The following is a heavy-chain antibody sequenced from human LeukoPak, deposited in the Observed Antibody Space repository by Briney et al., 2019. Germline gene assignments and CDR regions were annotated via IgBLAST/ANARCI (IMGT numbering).Heavy chain of an antibody. CDR2: ISSSGSTI. D-gene: IGHD4-17*01. J-gene: IGHJ4*02. V-gene: IGHV3-48*03. CDR1: GFIFSSYE. Sequence: GGSLRLSCAASGFIFSSYEMNWVRQAPGKAPEWLSYISSSGSTIFYADSVKGRFTISRDNAKNSLYLDMNSPRVEDTAVYYCARNAGDYDYWGQGTLVTVSS. CDR3: ARNAGDYDY.